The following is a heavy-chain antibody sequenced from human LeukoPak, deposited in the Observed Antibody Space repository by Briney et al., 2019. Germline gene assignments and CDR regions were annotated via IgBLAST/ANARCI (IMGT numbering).Heavy chain of an antibody. J-gene: IGHJ6*02. CDR3: ARGSGYSGYDYYYGMDV. D-gene: IGHD5-12*01. Sequence: SETLSLTCTVSGGSISSYYWSWIRQPPGKGLEWIGYIYYSGSTNYNPSLESRVTISVDTSKNQFSLKLSSVTAADTAVYYCARGSGYSGYDYYYGMDVWGQGTTVTVSS. V-gene: IGHV4-59*01. CDR2: IYYSGST. CDR1: GGSISSYY.